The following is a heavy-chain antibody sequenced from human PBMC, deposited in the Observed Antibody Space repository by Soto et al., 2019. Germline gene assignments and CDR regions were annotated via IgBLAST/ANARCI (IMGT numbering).Heavy chain of an antibody. Sequence: ASVKVSCKASGYTFTGYYMHWVRQAPGQGLEWIGWINPNSGGTNYAQKFQGRVTMTRDTSISTAYMELSRLRSDDTAVYYCARDLIRHYYYYYGMDVWGQGTTVTVSS. CDR2: INPNSGGT. CDR3: ARDLIRHYYYYYGMDV. D-gene: IGHD1-1*01. J-gene: IGHJ6*02. CDR1: GYTFTGYY. V-gene: IGHV1-2*02.